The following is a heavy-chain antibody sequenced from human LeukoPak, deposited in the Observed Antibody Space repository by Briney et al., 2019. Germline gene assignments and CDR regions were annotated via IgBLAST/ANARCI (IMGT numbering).Heavy chain of an antibody. V-gene: IGHV3-21*01. CDR1: GFTFSSYG. D-gene: IGHD4-11*01. CDR2: ISSSSSYI. Sequence: KTGGSLRLSCAASGFTFSSYGMNWVRQAPGKGLEWVSSISSSSSYIYYADSVKGRFTISRDNAKNSLYLQMNSLRAEDTAVYYCARDQGLQSGWGYYYYYMDVWGKGTTVTVSS. CDR3: ARDQGLQSGWGYYYYYMDV. J-gene: IGHJ6*03.